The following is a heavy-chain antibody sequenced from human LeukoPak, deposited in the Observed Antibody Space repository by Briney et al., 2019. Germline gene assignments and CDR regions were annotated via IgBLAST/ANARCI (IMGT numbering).Heavy chain of an antibody. V-gene: IGHV3-15*01. J-gene: IGHJ5*02. CDR2: IRPESDGGTT. CDR1: GFTLSKAW. D-gene: IGHD4-11*01. Sequence: GGSLRLSCAASGFTLSKAWVNWVRQAPGKGPEWVGRIRPESDGGTTDYAAPVKGRFTISRDDSKNTLYLQMNSLRIEVTALYYCTTRSHDYNNLGGSAWGQGTLVTVSS. CDR3: TTRSHDYNNLGGSA.